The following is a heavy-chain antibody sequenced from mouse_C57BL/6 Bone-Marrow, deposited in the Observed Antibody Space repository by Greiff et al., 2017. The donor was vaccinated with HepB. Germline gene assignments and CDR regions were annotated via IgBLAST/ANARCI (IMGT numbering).Heavy chain of an antibody. CDR1: GFTFSNYW. CDR2: IRLKSDNYAT. V-gene: IGHV6-3*01. Sequence: DVKLQESGGGLVQPGGSMKLSCVASGFTFSNYWMNWVRQSPEKGLEWVAQIRLKSDNYATHYAESVKGRFTISRDDSKSSVYLQMNNLRAEDTGIYYCTADYGNYLAYWGQGTLVTVSA. CDR3: TADYGNYLAY. D-gene: IGHD2-1*01. J-gene: IGHJ3*01.